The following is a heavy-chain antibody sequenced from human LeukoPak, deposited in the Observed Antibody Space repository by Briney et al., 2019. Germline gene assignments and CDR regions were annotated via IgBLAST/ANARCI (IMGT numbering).Heavy chain of an antibody. J-gene: IGHJ4*02. CDR1: GGSISSSSYY. V-gene: IGHV4-39*07. D-gene: IGHD3-16*02. Sequence: PSETLSLTCTVSGGSISSSSYYWGWIRQPPGKGLEWIGSIYYSGSTYYNPSLKSRVTISVDTSKNQFSLKLSSVTAAGTAVFYCAREDYVWGSYRYIDYWGQGTLVTVSS. CDR2: IYYSGST. CDR3: AREDYVWGSYRYIDY.